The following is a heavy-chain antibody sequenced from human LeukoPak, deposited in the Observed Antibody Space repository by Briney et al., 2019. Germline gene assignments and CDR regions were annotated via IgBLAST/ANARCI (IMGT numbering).Heavy chain of an antibody. CDR3: ARDPYYYGRLGDY. D-gene: IGHD3-10*01. Sequence: GGSLRLSCAASGFTFDDYAMHWVRQAPGKGLEWVSGISWNSGIIDYADSVKGRFTISRDNAKNSLYLQMNSLRAEDTAVYYCARDPYYYGRLGDYWGQGTLVTVSS. J-gene: IGHJ4*02. CDR2: ISWNSGII. V-gene: IGHV3-9*01. CDR1: GFTFDDYA.